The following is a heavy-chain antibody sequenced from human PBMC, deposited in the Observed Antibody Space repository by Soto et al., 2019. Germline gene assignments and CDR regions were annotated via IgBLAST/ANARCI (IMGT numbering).Heavy chain of an antibody. CDR3: AKDQRRVCGGDCYADY. V-gene: IGHV3-30*18. CDR1: GFTFSSYG. J-gene: IGHJ4*01. D-gene: IGHD2-21*02. Sequence: QVQLVESGGGVVQPGRSLRLSCAASGFTFSSYGMHWVRQAPGKGLEWVAVISYDGSNKYYADSVKGRFTISRDNSKNTLYLQMNSLRAEDTAVYYCAKDQRRVCGGDCYADYWGHGTLVTVSS. CDR2: ISYDGSNK.